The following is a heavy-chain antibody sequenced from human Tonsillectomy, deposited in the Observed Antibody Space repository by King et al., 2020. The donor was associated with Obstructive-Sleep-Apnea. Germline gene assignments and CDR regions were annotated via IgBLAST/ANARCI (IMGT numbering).Heavy chain of an antibody. CDR3: ARVGIGVAADY. Sequence: VQLQESGPGLVKPSGTLSLTCAVSGASISSINWWTWVRQPPGKGLEWNGEIFHSGSTNYNPSLKSRVTISVDKSKNQFSLKLNSVTAADTAVYYCARVGIGVAADYWGQGTLVAVSS. J-gene: IGHJ4*02. V-gene: IGHV4-4*02. CDR1: GASISSINW. D-gene: IGHD6-19*01. CDR2: IFHSGST.